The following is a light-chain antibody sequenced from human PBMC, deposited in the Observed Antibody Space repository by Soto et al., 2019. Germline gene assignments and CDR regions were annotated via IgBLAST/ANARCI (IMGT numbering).Light chain of an antibody. Sequence: EIVLTQSPGTLSLSPGERATLSCRASQSVSSSFLAWYQQKPGQAPRLLIYGASIRATGIPDRFSGSGSGTDFHLTISRVEPEDFAVYYCQQYGSSPWTFGQGTKVEIK. CDR2: GAS. CDR1: QSVSSSF. CDR3: QQYGSSPWT. V-gene: IGKV3-20*01. J-gene: IGKJ1*01.